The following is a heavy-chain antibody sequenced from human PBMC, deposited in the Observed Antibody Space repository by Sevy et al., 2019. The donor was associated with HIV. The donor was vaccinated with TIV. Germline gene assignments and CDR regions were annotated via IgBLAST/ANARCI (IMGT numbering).Heavy chain of an antibody. D-gene: IGHD1-26*01. CDR2: ISFDGSDK. V-gene: IGHV3-30*18. Sequence: GGSLRLSCAASGFIFSTYGIHWVRQAPGKGLEWVAVISFDGSDKYYADSVRGRFTISRDNSKNTLYLQMNSLRVEDTAIYYCAKMQGGSYNYYGMDVWGKGPRSPSPQ. J-gene: IGHJ6*01. CDR3: AKMQGGSYNYYGMDV. CDR1: GFIFSTYG.